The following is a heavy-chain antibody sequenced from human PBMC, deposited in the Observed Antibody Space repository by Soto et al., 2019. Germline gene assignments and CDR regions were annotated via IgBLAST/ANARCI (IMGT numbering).Heavy chain of an antibody. CDR2: INAGNGNT. CDR3: ARAVAVPADFDY. CDR1: GYTFTGYA. J-gene: IGHJ4*02. V-gene: IGHV1-3*05. Sequence: QVQLVQSGAEEKKPGASVKVSCKASGYTFTGYAMHWVRQAPGQRLEWMGWINAGNGNTKYSQKFQGRVTITRDTSASTAYMELSSLRSEDSAVYDCARAVAVPADFDYWGQGALGTVSS. D-gene: IGHD6-19*01.